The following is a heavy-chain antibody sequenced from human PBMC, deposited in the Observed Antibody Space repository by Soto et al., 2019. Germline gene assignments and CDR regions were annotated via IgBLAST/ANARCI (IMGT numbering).Heavy chain of an antibody. CDR3: ARAVAVAADFDY. D-gene: IGHD6-19*01. CDR2: INAGNGNT. CDR1: GYTFINFG. Sequence: ASVKVSCKASGYTFINFGITWVRQAPGQRLEWMGWINAGNGNTKYSQKFQGRVTITRDTSASTAYMELSSLRSEDTAVYYCARAVAVAADFDYWGQGTLVTVSS. J-gene: IGHJ4*02. V-gene: IGHV1-3*01.